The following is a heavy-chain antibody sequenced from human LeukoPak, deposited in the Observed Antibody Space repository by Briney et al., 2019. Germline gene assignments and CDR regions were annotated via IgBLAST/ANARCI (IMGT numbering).Heavy chain of an antibody. CDR1: GYTFTGYY. D-gene: IGHD1-26*01. Sequence: GASVKVSCKASGYTFTGYYMHLVRRAPGQGLEWMGWINPNSGGTNYAQKFQGRVTMTRDTSISTAYMELSRLRSDDTAVYYYAREYSGSQEFDYWGQGTLVTVSS. J-gene: IGHJ4*02. V-gene: IGHV1-2*02. CDR2: INPNSGGT. CDR3: AREYSGSQEFDY.